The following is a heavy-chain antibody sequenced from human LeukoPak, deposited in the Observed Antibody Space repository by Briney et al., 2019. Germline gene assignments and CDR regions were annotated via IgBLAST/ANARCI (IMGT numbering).Heavy chain of an antibody. CDR1: GGSISSYY. CDR2: ISYSGST. V-gene: IGHV4-59*01. CDR3: ARADYYDSSGSSGRTYWFAP. Sequence: SETLSFTCTVSGGSISSYYWSWIGQRPGKGLKWIGYISYSGSTNYNPSLKSRVTISVATSNNQFSLKLSSLTAADTAVYYCARADYYDSSGSSGRTYWFAPWGQGTLVTVSS. D-gene: IGHD3-22*01. J-gene: IGHJ5*02.